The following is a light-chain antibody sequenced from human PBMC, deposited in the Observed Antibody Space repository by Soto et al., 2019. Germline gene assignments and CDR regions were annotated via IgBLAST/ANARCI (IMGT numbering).Light chain of an antibody. V-gene: IGKV4-1*01. Sequence: DIVMTQFPDSLAVSLGERATINCKSSQSVLYSSNNKNYLAWYQQKPGQPPKLLIYWASTRESGVPDRFSGSGSGTDFTLTISSLQAEDVAVYYCQQYYSTLSWTFGQGTKVEIK. CDR1: QSVLYSSNNKNY. J-gene: IGKJ1*01. CDR3: QQYYSTLSWT. CDR2: WAS.